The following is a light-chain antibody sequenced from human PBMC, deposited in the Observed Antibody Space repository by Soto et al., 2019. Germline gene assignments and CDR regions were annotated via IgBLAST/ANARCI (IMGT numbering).Light chain of an antibody. CDR2: ANS. CDR3: QSYESSSLSGFV. Sequence: QSALTQPRSVSGSPGQSVTISCTGTSSDSDVNDYKFFSWYQQLPGTAPKLLIYANSNRPSGVPDRFSGSKSGISASLAITGLQADDEADYYCQSYESSSLSGFVFGSGTKVTVL. V-gene: IGLV2-11*01. CDR1: SSDSDVNDYKF. J-gene: IGLJ1*01.